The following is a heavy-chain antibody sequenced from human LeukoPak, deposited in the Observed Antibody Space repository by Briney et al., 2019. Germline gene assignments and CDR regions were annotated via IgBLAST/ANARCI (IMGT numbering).Heavy chain of an antibody. J-gene: IGHJ4*02. D-gene: IGHD6-6*01. CDR2: INHSGST. V-gene: IGHV4-34*01. CDR1: GGSFSGYY. Sequence: SETLSLTCAVYGGSFSGYYWSWIRQPPGKGLEWIGEINHSGSTNYNPSLKSRVTISVDTSKNQFSLKLSSVTAADTAVYYCASRSLSIAPRPEGLDYWGQGTLVTVSS. CDR3: ASRSLSIAPRPEGLDY.